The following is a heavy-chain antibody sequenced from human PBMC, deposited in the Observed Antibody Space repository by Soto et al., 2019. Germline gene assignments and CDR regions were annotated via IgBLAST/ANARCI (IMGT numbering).Heavy chain of an antibody. Sequence: ESLKVSFKGSGYTFANYWIGWVRQMPGKGLELMGIIYPGDSDTKYNPSFQGQVTISADKSITTTYLQWSSLKASDTAIYYCAASIFYYGMDVWGQGTTVTVSS. J-gene: IGHJ6*02. CDR1: GYTFANYW. V-gene: IGHV5-51*01. CDR3: AASIFYYGMDV. CDR2: IYPGDSDT.